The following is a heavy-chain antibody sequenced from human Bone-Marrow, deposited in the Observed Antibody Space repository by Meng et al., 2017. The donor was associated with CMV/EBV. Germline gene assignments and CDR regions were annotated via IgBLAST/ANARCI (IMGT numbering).Heavy chain of an antibody. CDR2: IYSGGSK. Sequence: CVVSGFTVNNNYMTWVRQAPGKGLEWVSVIYSGGSKYYADSVKGRFAVSRDTSKNTLYLQMNSLKVEDTAVYYCARGGGSYQNAFDYWGQGTLVTVSS. D-gene: IGHD1-26*01. J-gene: IGHJ4*02. V-gene: IGHV3-66*02. CDR1: GFTVNNNY. CDR3: ARGGGSYQNAFDY.